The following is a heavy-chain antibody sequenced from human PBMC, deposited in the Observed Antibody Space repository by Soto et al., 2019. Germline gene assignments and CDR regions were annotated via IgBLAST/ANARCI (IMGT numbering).Heavy chain of an antibody. D-gene: IGHD3-10*01. CDR3: ARHEEAGDYYYYMDV. J-gene: IGHJ6*03. Sequence: SETLSLTCTVSGGSISSSSYYWGWIRQPPGKGLEWIGSIYYSGSTYYNPSLKSRVTISVDTSKNQFSLKLSSVTAADTAVYYCARHEEAGDYYYYMDVWGKGTTVTVSS. CDR2: IYYSGST. CDR1: GGSISSSSYY. V-gene: IGHV4-39*01.